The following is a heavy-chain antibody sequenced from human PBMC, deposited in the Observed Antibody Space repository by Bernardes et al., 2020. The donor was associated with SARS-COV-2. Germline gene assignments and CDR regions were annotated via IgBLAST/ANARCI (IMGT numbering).Heavy chain of an antibody. CDR3: ATERQSLTVFGVGHDAFDF. D-gene: IGHD3-3*01. CDR1: GFTFEDYT. J-gene: IGHJ3*01. V-gene: IGHV3-43*01. CDR2: VSWDGSTT. Sequence: GGSLRLSCAASGFTFEDYTMHWVRQVPGKGLEWVSLVSWDGSTTNYADSVKGRFIISRDSSRNTVHLQMDSLRKEDTALYYCATERQSLTVFGVGHDAFDFWGHGTMVTVSS.